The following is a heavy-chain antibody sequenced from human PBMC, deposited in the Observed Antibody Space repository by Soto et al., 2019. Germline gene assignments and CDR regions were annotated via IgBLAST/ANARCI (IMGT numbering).Heavy chain of an antibody. CDR1: GGSISSSSYY. CDR2: IYYSGST. Sequence: QLQLQESGPGLVKPSETLSLTCTVSGGSISSSSYYWGWIRQPPGKGLEWIGSIYYSGSTYYNPSLRSRVTISGDTSKNQFSLKLSSGTAADTAVYYCASPKIAFYNWFDPWGQGTLVTVSS. D-gene: IGHD3-3*02. CDR3: ASPKIAFYNWFDP. V-gene: IGHV4-39*01. J-gene: IGHJ5*02.